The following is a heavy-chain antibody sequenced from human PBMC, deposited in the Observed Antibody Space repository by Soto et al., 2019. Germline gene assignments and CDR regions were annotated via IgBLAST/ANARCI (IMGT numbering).Heavy chain of an antibody. CDR3: AKQSSYNWNYFDWFEP. D-gene: IGHD1-7*01. CDR1: GFTFRSYA. Sequence: GGSLRLSCAASGFTFRSYAMSWVRQPPGKGLEWVSFISGSGDSTYYADSVKGRFTISRDNPKNTLYLQMNSLRVEDTAVYYCAKQSSYNWNYFDWFEPWGQGTLVTVSS. CDR2: ISGSGDST. V-gene: IGHV3-23*01. J-gene: IGHJ5*02.